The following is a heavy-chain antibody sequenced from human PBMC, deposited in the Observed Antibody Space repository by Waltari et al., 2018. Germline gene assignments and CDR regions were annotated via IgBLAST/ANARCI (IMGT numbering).Heavy chain of an antibody. Sequence: QEKMVQSGAEVKKPGASVMVSCTASGYTVTGLYMHWVRQAPGQGLEWMGWINPQSGGTGYAEKFQGRVTMTRDTSISTAYMELSRLTSDDTALYYCVRVGDRGLRNAFHIWGQGTMVTVSS. CDR2: INPQSGGT. CDR1: GYTVTGLY. CDR3: VRVGDRGLRNAFHI. D-gene: IGHD3-16*01. V-gene: IGHV1-2*02. J-gene: IGHJ3*02.